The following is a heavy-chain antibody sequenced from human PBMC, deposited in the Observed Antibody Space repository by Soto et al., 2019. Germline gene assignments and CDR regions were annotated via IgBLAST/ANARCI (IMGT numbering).Heavy chain of an antibody. CDR3: ARAPSGSYPEFDY. CDR2: ITYDGTNQ. J-gene: IGHJ4*02. CDR1: GFTFRSYT. D-gene: IGHD1-26*01. Sequence: GGSLRLSCAASGFTFRSYTMHWVRQAPGKGLEWVGVITYDGTNQYYADSVKGRFTISRDNSRNTLYLQMNSLRPDDTAVYYCARAPSGSYPEFDYWGQGTLVTVSS. V-gene: IGHV3-30-3*01.